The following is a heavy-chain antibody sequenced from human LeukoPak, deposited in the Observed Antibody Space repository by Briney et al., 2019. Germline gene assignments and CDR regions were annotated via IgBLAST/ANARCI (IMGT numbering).Heavy chain of an antibody. D-gene: IGHD5-12*01. V-gene: IGHV5-51*01. CDR1: GYSFTSYW. CDR3: ARHREDADVDIVATIDY. J-gene: IGHJ4*02. CDR2: IYPGDSDT. Sequence: GESLKISCKGSGYSFTSYWIGWVRQMPGKGLEWMGIIYPGDSDTRYSPSFQGQVTISADKSISTAYLQWSSLKASDTAMYYCARHREDADVDIVATIDYWGQGTLVTVSS.